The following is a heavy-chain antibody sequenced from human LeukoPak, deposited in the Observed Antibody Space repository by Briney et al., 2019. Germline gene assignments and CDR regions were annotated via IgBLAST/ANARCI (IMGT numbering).Heavy chain of an antibody. CDR3: AKGLSSSSSTLVDY. Sequence: GGSLRLSCAASGFTFDDYAMHWVRQAPGKGLEWVSLISWDGGSTYYADSVKGRFTISRDNSKNSLYLQMNSLRAEDTALYYCAKGLSSSSSTLVDYWGQGTLVTVSS. CDR2: ISWDGGST. J-gene: IGHJ4*02. D-gene: IGHD6-6*01. CDR1: GFTFDDYA. V-gene: IGHV3-43D*03.